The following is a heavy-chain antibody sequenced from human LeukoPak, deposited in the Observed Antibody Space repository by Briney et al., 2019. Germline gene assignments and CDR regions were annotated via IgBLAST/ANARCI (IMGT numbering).Heavy chain of an antibody. CDR3: ARGGSTDPYYYGMDV. J-gene: IGHJ6*02. CDR1: GGSISSGGYY. Sequence: SQTLSLTCTVSGGSISSGGYYWSWIRQHPGKGLEWIGYIYYSGSTYYNPSLKSRVTISVDTSKNQFSLKLSSVTAANTAAYYCARGGSTDPYYYGMDVWGQGTTVTVSS. V-gene: IGHV4-31*03. CDR2: IYYSGST. D-gene: IGHD2-2*01.